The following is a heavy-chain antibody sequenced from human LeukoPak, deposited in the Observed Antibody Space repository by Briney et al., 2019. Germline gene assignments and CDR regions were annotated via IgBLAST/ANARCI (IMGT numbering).Heavy chain of an antibody. CDR3: AKEDSGSYYSFDY. V-gene: IGHV3-30*18. CDR2: ISYDGSGK. CDR1: GFTFSSYG. D-gene: IGHD1-26*01. Sequence: GGSLRLSCAASGFTFSSYGMHWVRQAPGKGLEWVAVISYDGSGKYYADSVKGRFTISRDNPKNTLYLEMNSLRAEDTAVYYCAKEDSGSYYSFDYWGQGTLVTVSS. J-gene: IGHJ4*02.